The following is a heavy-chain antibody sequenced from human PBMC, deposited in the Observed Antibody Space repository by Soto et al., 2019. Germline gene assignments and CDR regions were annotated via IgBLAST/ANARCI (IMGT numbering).Heavy chain of an antibody. Sequence: PSETLSLTYTVSGGSISSYYWSCIRQPPGKGLEWIVYIYYSGSTNYNPSLKSRVTISVDTSKNQFSLKLSSVTAADTAVYYCARGKASGLFSLLLADWGQGTIVTFSS. D-gene: IGHD2-21*01. V-gene: IGHV4-59*01. CDR2: IYYSGST. J-gene: IGHJ4*02. CDR3: ARGKASGLFSLLLAD. CDR1: GGSISSYY.